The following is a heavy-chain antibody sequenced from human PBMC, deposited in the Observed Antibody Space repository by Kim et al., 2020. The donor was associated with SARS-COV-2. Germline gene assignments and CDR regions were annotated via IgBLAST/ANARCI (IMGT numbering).Heavy chain of an antibody. V-gene: IGHV7-4-1*02. CDR3: ASRTRSIGVAISHSSADY. D-gene: IGHD2-21*01. Sequence: ASVKVSCKASGYTFTSYAMNWVRQATGQGLEWMGWMNTNTGNPTYAQSFQGRFIISLDTSLSTAYLQLSSLTAEDTAVYYCASRTRSIGVAISHSSADY. CDR2: MNTNTGNP. J-gene: IGHJ4*01. CDR1: GYTFTSYA.